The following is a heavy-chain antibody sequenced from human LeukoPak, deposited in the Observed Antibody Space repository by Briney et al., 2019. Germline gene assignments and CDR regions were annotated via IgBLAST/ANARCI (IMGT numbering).Heavy chain of an antibody. V-gene: IGHV4-31*03. CDR1: GGSINSGGYF. CDR2: IHYRGTT. D-gene: IGHD6-19*01. Sequence: SETLSLTCSVSGGSINSGGYFWSWIRQHPGKGLEWIGYIHYRGTTYYNPSLKSRVTISIDTSESHFSLNVSSVTAADTAVYYCARAGSSGWYRNAFDIWGQGTQVTGSS. CDR3: ARAGSSGWYRNAFDI. J-gene: IGHJ3*02.